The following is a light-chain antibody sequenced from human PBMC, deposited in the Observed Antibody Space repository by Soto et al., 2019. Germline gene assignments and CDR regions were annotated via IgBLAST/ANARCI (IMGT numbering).Light chain of an antibody. CDR2: DVS. CDR1: QSVRSSY. J-gene: IGKJ4*01. V-gene: IGKV3-11*01. Sequence: EIVLTQSPGTQSLSPGERATLSCRASQSVRSSYLAWYQQKPGQSPRLLMFDVSNRATGIPARFSGSGSGTDFTLTISSLEPEDFAVYYCHQRSNWPLTFGGGTKVDIK. CDR3: HQRSNWPLT.